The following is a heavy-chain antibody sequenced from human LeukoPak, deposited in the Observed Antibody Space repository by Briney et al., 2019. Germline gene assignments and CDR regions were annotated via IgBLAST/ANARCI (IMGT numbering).Heavy chain of an antibody. CDR2: IYHSGST. J-gene: IGHJ3*02. Sequence: SETLSLTCAVSGGSISSSNWWSWVRQPPGKGLEWIGEIYHSGSTNYNPSLKSRVTISVDKSKNQFSLKLSSVTAADTAVYYCAVLRGRIYDYVWEQTFDIWGQGTMVTVSS. CDR3: AVLRGRIYDYVWEQTFDI. D-gene: IGHD3-16*01. CDR1: GGSISSSNW. V-gene: IGHV4-4*02.